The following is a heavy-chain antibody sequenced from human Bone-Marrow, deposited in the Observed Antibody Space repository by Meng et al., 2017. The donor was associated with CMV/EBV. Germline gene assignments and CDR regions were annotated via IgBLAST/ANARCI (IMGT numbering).Heavy chain of an antibody. V-gene: IGHV1-2*02. CDR1: GYTFTGYY. J-gene: IGHJ6*02. CDR3: AITREDSSSWLYYYYGMDV. D-gene: IGHD6-13*01. Sequence: ASVKVSCKASGYTFTGYYMHWVRQAPGQGLEWMGWINPNSGGTNYAQKFQGRVTMTRNTSISTAYMELSSLRSEDTAVYYCAITREDSSSWLYYYYGMDVWGQGTTVTVSS. CDR2: INPNSGGT.